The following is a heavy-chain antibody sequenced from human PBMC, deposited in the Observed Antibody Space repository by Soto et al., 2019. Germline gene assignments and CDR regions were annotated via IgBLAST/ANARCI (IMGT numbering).Heavy chain of an antibody. D-gene: IGHD2-15*01. CDR1: GGTFSSYA. V-gene: IGHV1-69*12. CDR2: IIPIFGTA. CDR3: ARVLGVDGRYYSGGMDV. Sequence: QVQLVQSGAEVKKPGSSVKVSCKASGGTFSSYAISWVRQAPGQGLEWMGGIIPIFGTANYAQKFQGRVTITAYVSTSNAYMELSSLRSEDTAVYYCARVLGVDGRYYSGGMDVWGQGTTVTVSS. J-gene: IGHJ6*02.